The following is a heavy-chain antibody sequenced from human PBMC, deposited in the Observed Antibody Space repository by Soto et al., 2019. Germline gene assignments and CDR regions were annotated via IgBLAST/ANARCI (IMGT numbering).Heavy chain of an antibody. Sequence: EVQLVESGGGLVQPGGSLRLSCAASGFTFSSYAMHWVRQAPGKGLEYVSAISSNGGSTYYANSVKGRFTISRDNSKNTXXLQMGSLRAEDMAVYYCARGYIVVVTALLDPYFDYWGQGSLVTVSS. CDR1: GFTFSSYA. D-gene: IGHD2-21*02. J-gene: IGHJ4*02. CDR3: ARGYIVVVTALLDPYFDY. V-gene: IGHV3-64*01. CDR2: ISSNGGST.